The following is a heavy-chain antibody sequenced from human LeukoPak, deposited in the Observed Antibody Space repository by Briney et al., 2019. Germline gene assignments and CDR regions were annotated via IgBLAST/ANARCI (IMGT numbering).Heavy chain of an antibody. D-gene: IGHD2-2*01. CDR3: ARRYIVVVPAAIRLGWYFDL. CDR1: GYSIGSGYY. CDR2: IYLSGST. V-gene: IGHV4-38-2*01. Sequence: SETLSLICAVSGYSIGSGYYWGWTRQPPGKGLEWIGSIYLSGSTYYNPSLKSRVTISVDTSKNQFSLKLSSVTAAETAVYYCARRYIVVVPAAIRLGWYFDLWGRGTLVTVSS. J-gene: IGHJ2*01.